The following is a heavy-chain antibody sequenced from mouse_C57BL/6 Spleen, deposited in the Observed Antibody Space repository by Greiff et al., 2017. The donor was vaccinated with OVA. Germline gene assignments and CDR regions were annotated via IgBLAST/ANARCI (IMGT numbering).Heavy chain of an antibody. CDR3: TTNDGSDY. Sequence: DVKLQESGAELVRPGASVKLSCTASGFNIKDDYMHWVKQRPEQGLEWIGWIDPENGDTEYASKFQGKATITADTSSNTAYLQLSSLTSEDTAVYYCTTNDGSDYWGQGTTLTVSS. CDR1: GFNIKDDY. CDR2: IDPENGDT. D-gene: IGHD2-3*01. V-gene: IGHV14-4*01. J-gene: IGHJ2*01.